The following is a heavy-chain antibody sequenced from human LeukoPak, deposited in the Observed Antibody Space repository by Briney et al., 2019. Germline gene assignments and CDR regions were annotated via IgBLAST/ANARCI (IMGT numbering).Heavy chain of an antibody. V-gene: IGHV3-21*01. Sequence: GGSLRLSCAASGFTFSSYSMNWVRQAPGKGLEWVSSISSSGSYIYYADSVKGRFTISRDNAKNSLYLQMNSLRAEDTAVYYCARDYYGDYHIDYWGQGTLVTVSS. D-gene: IGHD4-17*01. CDR3: ARDYYGDYHIDY. CDR1: GFTFSSYS. J-gene: IGHJ4*02. CDR2: ISSSGSYI.